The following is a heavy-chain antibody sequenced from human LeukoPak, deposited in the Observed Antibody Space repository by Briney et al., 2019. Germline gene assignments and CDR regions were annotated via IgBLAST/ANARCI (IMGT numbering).Heavy chain of an antibody. CDR3: ARDSSYGSGSLDY. D-gene: IGHD3-10*01. Sequence: SETLSLTCTVSGDSVSSGSYYWSWIRQPPGKGLEWIGYIYYSGSTNYNPSLKSRVTISVDTSKNQFSLKLSSVTAADTAVYYCARDSSYGSGSLDYWGQGTLATASS. CDR2: IYYSGST. J-gene: IGHJ4*02. V-gene: IGHV4-61*01. CDR1: GDSVSSGSYY.